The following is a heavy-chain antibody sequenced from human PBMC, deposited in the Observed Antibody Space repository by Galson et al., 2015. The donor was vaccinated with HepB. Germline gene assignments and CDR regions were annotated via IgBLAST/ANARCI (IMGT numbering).Heavy chain of an antibody. CDR2: IIPIFGIA. Sequence: SVKVSCKASGGTFSSYAISWVRQAPGQGLEWMGGIIPIFGIANYAQKFQGRVTITADESTSTAYMELSSLRSEDTAVYYCARNAATVTYVMTYHYYGMDVWGQGTTVTVSS. CDR1: GGTFSSYA. J-gene: IGHJ6*02. CDR3: ARNAATVTYVMTYHYYGMDV. V-gene: IGHV1-69*13. D-gene: IGHD4-11*01.